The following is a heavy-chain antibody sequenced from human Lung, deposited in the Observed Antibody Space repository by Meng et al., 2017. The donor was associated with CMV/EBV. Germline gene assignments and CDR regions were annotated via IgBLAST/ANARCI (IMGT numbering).Heavy chain of an antibody. Sequence: GGSLRLXCAASGFTFSNYWMHWVRQAPGKGLVWVSRIQGSDMAYADSVQGRFSISRDNAKNTLYLQINSLRVEDTAVYYCARASPYSRSYFDYWGQGSLVTVSS. CDR1: GFTFSNYW. CDR2: IQGSDM. J-gene: IGHJ4*02. V-gene: IGHV3-74*01. D-gene: IGHD6-6*01. CDR3: ARASPYSRSYFDY.